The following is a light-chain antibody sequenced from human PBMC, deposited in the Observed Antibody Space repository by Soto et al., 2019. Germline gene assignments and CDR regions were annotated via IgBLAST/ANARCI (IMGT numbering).Light chain of an antibody. V-gene: IGKV3-15*01. Sequence: EIVMTQSPATLSVSPGERATLSCRAXXSVSSNLAWYQQKPGQAPRLLIYGASTRATGIPARFSGSGSGTEFTLTISSLQSEDFAVYYCQQYNNWPRTFGQGTKVEIK. CDR1: XSVSSN. CDR2: GAS. CDR3: QQYNNWPRT. J-gene: IGKJ1*01.